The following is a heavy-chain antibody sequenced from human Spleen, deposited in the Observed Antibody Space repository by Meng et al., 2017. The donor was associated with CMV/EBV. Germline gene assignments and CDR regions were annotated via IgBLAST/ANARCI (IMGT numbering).Heavy chain of an antibody. CDR3: SRPLYTWTYWGHGY. D-gene: IGHD1-26*01. V-gene: IGHV3-74*01. CDR1: GVIFSGCW. CDR2: INSDGSST. Sequence: SGVIFSGCWMHWVRQAPGKGLVWVSHINSDGSSTSQADSVRSRFTISRNNAKNTLYLQMNSLRAEDTAVYYCSRPLYTWTYWGHGYWGQGNPVTVSS. J-gene: IGHJ4*02.